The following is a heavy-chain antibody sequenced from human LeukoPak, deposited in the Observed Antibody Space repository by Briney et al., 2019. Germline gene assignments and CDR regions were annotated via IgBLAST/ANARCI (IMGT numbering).Heavy chain of an antibody. Sequence: SETLSLTCAVSGGSFSGYYWSWIRQPPGKGLEWIGEINHSGSTNYNPSLKSRVTISADTSKNQFSLKLSSVTAADTAVYYCARGITDFWSGYKGRWFDPWGQGALVTVSS. D-gene: IGHD3-3*01. CDR1: GGSFSGYY. CDR3: ARGITDFWSGYKGRWFDP. V-gene: IGHV4-34*01. CDR2: INHSGST. J-gene: IGHJ5*02.